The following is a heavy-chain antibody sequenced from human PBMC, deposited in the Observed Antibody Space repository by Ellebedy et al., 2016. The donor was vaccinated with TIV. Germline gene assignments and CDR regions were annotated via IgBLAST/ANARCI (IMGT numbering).Heavy chain of an antibody. V-gene: IGHV1-8*01. J-gene: IGHJ3*02. CDR1: GYTFTSYD. D-gene: IGHD3-22*01. Sequence: ASVKVSXKASGYTFTSYDINWVRQATGQGLEWMGWMNPNSGNTGYAQKFQGRVTMTRNTSISTAYMELSSLRSEDTAVYYCARHYYDSSGLRLRAFDIWGQGTMVTVSS. CDR3: ARHYYDSSGLRLRAFDI. CDR2: MNPNSGNT.